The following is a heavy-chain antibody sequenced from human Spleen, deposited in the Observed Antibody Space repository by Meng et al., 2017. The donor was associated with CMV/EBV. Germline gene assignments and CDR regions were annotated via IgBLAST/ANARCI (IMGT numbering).Heavy chain of an antibody. CDR1: GFTFSSYA. D-gene: IGHD5-18*01. J-gene: IGHJ4*02. V-gene: IGHV3-48*04. CDR3: ARGGYNYGRPGY. CDR2: ISSSGSTI. Sequence: GGSLRLSCAASGFTFSSYAMHWIRQAPGKGLEWVSYISSSGSTIYYVDSVKGRFTISRDNAKNLLYLQMNSLRAEDTAVYYCARGGYNYGRPGYWGQGTLVTVSS.